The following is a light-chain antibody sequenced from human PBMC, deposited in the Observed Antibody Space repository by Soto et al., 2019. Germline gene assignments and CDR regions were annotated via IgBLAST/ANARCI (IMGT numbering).Light chain of an antibody. J-gene: IGKJ1*01. Sequence: DIQMTQSPSTLSASVGDRVTITCRASQSINIWLAWYQQKPGKAPKLLIYDASSLQSGVPSRFRGSTSGTEFTLTISSLQPDDFAVYYCQQYNDWPRTFGQGTKVDIK. V-gene: IGKV1-5*01. CDR2: DAS. CDR1: QSINIW. CDR3: QQYNDWPRT.